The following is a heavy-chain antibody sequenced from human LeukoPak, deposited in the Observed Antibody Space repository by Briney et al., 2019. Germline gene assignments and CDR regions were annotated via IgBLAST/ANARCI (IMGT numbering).Heavy chain of an antibody. CDR3: AREIRAYYYDSSGYDPPNWFDP. Sequence: PPETLSLTCTVSGGSVSSYYWSWIRQPPGKGLEWIGYIHNSGSTNYNASLKSRVTISVDTSKNQFSLKLSSVTAADTAVYYCAREIRAYYYDSSGYDPPNWFDPWGQGTLVTVSS. CDR2: IHNSGST. J-gene: IGHJ5*02. CDR1: GGSVSSYY. D-gene: IGHD3-22*01. V-gene: IGHV4-59*02.